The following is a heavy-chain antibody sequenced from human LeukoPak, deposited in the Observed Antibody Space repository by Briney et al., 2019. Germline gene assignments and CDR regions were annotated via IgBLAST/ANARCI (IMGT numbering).Heavy chain of an antibody. CDR3: ARTSRSGYYLKKYYMDV. CDR2: MNPNSGNT. V-gene: IGHV1-8*01. D-gene: IGHD3-22*01. CDR1: GYTFTSYD. Sequence: ASVKVSCKASGYTFTSYDINWVRQATGQGLEWMGWMNPNSGNTGYAQKFQGRVTMARNTSISTAYMELSSLRSEDTAVYYCARTSRSGYYLKKYYMDVWGKGTTVTVSS. J-gene: IGHJ6*03.